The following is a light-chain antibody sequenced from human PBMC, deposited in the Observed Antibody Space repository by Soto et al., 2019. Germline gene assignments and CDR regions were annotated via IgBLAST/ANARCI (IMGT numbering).Light chain of an antibody. V-gene: IGKV1-39*01. CDR1: QSIVTY. Sequence: DIQMTQSPSSLSASVGDRVTITCRASQSIVTYLNWYLQKPGKAPKLLIYAASNLQSGVPSRFSGSGSGTDFTLTISSLQPEDFATYYCQQSYSTLGITFGQGTRLEIK. CDR2: AAS. CDR3: QQSYSTLGIT. J-gene: IGKJ5*01.